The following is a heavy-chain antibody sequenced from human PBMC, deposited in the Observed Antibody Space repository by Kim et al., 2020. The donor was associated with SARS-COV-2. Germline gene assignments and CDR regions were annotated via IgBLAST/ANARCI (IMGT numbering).Heavy chain of an antibody. CDR2: ISYDGSDK. CDR3: ARAPCALATICGMDV. CDR1: GFTLSRHG. Sequence: GGSLRLSCAASGFTLSRHGMHWVRQAPGKGLEWVAIISYDGSDKYYADSVKGRFTISRDNSNNTLYLQMNRLRADDTAVYYCARAPCALATICGMDVWGQGNRVTVYS. D-gene: IGHD2-21*01. J-gene: IGHJ6*02. V-gene: IGHV3-33*05.